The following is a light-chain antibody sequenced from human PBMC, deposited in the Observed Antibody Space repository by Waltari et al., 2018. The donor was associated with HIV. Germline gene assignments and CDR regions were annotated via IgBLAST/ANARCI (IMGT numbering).Light chain of an antibody. CDR1: QSVSSN. J-gene: IGKJ2*01. V-gene: IGKV3-15*01. CDR3: QQYKNWPLYT. Sequence: EVVMTQSPDTLSVSPGDRATLSCRASQSVSSNLAWYQQKPGQAPSLLIYGASTRATGIPARFSGSGSGTEFTLTISSLQSEDFAVSSCQQYKNWPLYTFGQGTKLEIK. CDR2: GAS.